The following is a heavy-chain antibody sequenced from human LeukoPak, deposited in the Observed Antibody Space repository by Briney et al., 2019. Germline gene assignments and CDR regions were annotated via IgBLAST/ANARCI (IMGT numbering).Heavy chain of an antibody. CDR3: ARGDAESKYRHIDY. V-gene: IGHV3-7*01. CDR2: IKEDGSEK. D-gene: IGHD2-2*01. J-gene: IGHJ4*02. CDR1: GGSVSSAKW. Sequence: PSETLSLTCAVSGGSVSSAKWWGWVRQAPGKGLEWVANIKEDGSEKNYMDSVKGRFTISRDNAKNSLDLQMNSLRVEDTAFYYCARGDAESKYRHIDYWGQGTLVTVSS.